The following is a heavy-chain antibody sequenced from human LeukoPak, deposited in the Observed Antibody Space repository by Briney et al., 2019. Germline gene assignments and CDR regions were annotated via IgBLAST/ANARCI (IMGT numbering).Heavy chain of an antibody. Sequence: ASVKVSCKASGYTFTSYDINWVRQATGQGLEWMGWMNPNSGNTGYAQKFQGRVTMTRNTSISTAYMELSSLRSEDTAVYHCARGFLGYCSSTSCYPHSAGYYYYMDVWGKGTTVTVSS. V-gene: IGHV1-8*01. CDR3: ARGFLGYCSSTSCYPHSAGYYYYMDV. CDR2: MNPNSGNT. J-gene: IGHJ6*03. CDR1: GYTFTSYD. D-gene: IGHD2-2*01.